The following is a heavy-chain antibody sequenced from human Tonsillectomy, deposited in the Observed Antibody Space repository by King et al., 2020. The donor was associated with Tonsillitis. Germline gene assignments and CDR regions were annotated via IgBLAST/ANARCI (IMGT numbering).Heavy chain of an antibody. CDR2: IYYSGST. D-gene: IGHD2-15*01. Sequence: QLQESGPGLVKPSETLSLTCTVSGGSISSSSYYWGWIRQPPGKGLEWIGSIYYSGSTYYNPSLKSRVTISVDTSKNQFSLKLSPVTAADTAVYYCATGGEAATFDYWGQGTLVTVSS. CDR1: GGSISSSSYY. J-gene: IGHJ4*02. CDR3: ATGGEAATFDY. V-gene: IGHV4-39*01.